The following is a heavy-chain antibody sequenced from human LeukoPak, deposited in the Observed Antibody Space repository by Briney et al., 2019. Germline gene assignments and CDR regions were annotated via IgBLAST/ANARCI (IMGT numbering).Heavy chain of an antibody. J-gene: IGHJ4*02. V-gene: IGHV3-20*04. CDR3: ASEYYGSGSYYNDGY. CDR2: INWNGGRT. CDR1: GFTFNDYG. Sequence: PGGSLRLSCAASGFTFNDYGMSWVRQAPGKGLEWVSGINWNGGRTGYADSVKGRFTITRDNAKKSLYVQMNSLRAEDTALYYCASEYYGSGSYYNDGYWGQGTLVTVSS. D-gene: IGHD3-10*01.